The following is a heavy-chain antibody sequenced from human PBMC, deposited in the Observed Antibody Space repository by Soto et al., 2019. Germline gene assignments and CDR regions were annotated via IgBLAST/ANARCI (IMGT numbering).Heavy chain of an antibody. CDR3: ASSQGDY. CDR1: GFIFDDHN. Sequence: ESGGAVVQPGGSLRLSCVASGFIFDDHNMYWVRQASDQGLEWVSLISWDGETTYYADSVKGRFTISRDNSKNSLYLQMNGVTTEDSALYYCASSQGDYWGQGTLVTVAS. V-gene: IGHV3-43*01. CDR2: ISWDGETT. J-gene: IGHJ4*02.